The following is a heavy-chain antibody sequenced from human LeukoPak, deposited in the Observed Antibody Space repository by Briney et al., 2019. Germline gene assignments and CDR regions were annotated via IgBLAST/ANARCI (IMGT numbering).Heavy chain of an antibody. V-gene: IGHV4-59*01. Sequence: SETLSLTCTVSGGSISSYYWSWIRQPPGKGLEWIGYIYYSGSTNYNPSLKSRVTISVDTSKNQFSLKLSSVTAADTAVYYCARHLRFKQYGLDVWGQGTTVTVSS. J-gene: IGHJ6*02. CDR3: ARHLRFKQYGLDV. CDR1: GGSISSYY. CDR2: IYYSGST. D-gene: IGHD3-3*01.